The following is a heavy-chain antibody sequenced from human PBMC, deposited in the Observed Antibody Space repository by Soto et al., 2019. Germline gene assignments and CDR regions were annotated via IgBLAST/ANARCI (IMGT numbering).Heavy chain of an antibody. CDR1: GFTFSDYY. CDR2: ISSSGSII. J-gene: IGHJ6*02. CDR3: ARVNGYYYYGMDV. Sequence: LRLSCAASGFTFSDYYMSWIRQAPGKGLEWVSDISSSGSIIYYADSVKGRFTISRDNAKNSLYLQMNSLRAEDTAVYYCARVNGYYYYGMDVWGQGTTVTVS. V-gene: IGHV3-11*01. D-gene: IGHD3-22*01.